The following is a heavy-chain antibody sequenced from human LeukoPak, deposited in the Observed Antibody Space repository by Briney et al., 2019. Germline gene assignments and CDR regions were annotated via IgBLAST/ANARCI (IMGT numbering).Heavy chain of an antibody. CDR1: GFTFSSYG. Sequence: GGSLRLSCAASGFTFSSYGMHWVRQAPGKGLEWVAVISYDGSNKYYADSVKGRFTISRDNSKNTLYLQMNSLRAEDTAVYDCAKESTSSSWRSYFDYWGQGTLVTVSS. CDR2: ISYDGSNK. V-gene: IGHV3-30*18. CDR3: AKESTSSSWRSYFDY. D-gene: IGHD6-13*01. J-gene: IGHJ4*02.